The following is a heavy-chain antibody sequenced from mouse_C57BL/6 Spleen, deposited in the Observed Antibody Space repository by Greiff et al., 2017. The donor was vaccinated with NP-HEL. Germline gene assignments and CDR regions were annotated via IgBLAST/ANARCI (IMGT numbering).Heavy chain of an antibody. CDR3: ARDTAVVEYYFDY. CDR1: GYTFTSYW. J-gene: IGHJ2*01. Sequence: QVQLQQPGAELVMPGASVKLSCKASGYTFTSYWMHWVKQRPGQGLEWIGEIGPSDSYTNYNQKFKGKSTLTVDKSYSTAYMQISSLTSEDSVVYYCARDTAVVEYYFDYWGQGTTLTVSS. V-gene: IGHV1-69*01. CDR2: IGPSDSYT. D-gene: IGHD1-1*01.